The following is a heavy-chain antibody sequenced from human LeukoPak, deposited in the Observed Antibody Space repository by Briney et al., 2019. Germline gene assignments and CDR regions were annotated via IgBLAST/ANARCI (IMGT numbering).Heavy chain of an antibody. Sequence: SETLSPTCTVSGGSISSYQWSWIRQPPGKGLEWIGSIYYSGSTYYNPSLKSRVTISVDTSKNQFSLKLSSVTAADTAVYYCARQGDSSGYDFDYWGQGTLVTVSS. CDR3: ARQGDSSGYDFDY. CDR2: IYYSGST. V-gene: IGHV4-59*05. D-gene: IGHD3-22*01. J-gene: IGHJ4*02. CDR1: GGSISSYQ.